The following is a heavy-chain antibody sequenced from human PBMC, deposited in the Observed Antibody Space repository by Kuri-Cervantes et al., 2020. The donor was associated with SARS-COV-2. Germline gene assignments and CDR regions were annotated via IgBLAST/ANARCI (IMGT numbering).Heavy chain of an antibody. J-gene: IGHJ6*02. Sequence: GESLKISCAASGFTFDDYAMHWVRQAPGEGLEWVSLISWDGGSTYYADSVKGRFTISRDNAKNSLYLQMNSLRAEDTAVYYCARDVPLTPFDPWGQGTTVTVSS. D-gene: IGHD2/OR15-2a*01. CDR2: ISWDGGST. CDR1: GFTFDDYA. CDR3: ARDVPLTPFDP. V-gene: IGHV3-43D*04.